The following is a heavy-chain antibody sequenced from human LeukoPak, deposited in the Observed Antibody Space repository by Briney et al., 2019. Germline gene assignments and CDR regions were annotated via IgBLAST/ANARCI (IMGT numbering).Heavy chain of an antibody. CDR3: AKDQKWELLPFDY. D-gene: IGHD1-26*01. J-gene: IGHJ4*02. CDR2: ISGSGGGT. V-gene: IGHV3-23*01. CDR1: GLTFSSYA. Sequence: GGSLRLSCAASGLTFSSYAMSWVRQAPGKGLEWVSAISGSGGGTYYADSVKGRFTISRDNSKNTLYLQMNSLRAEDTAVYYCAKDQKWELLPFDYWGQGTLVTVSS.